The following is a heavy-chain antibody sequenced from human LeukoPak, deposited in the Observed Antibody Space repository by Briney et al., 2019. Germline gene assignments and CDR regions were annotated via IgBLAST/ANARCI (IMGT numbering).Heavy chain of an antibody. D-gene: IGHD3-16*01. J-gene: IGHJ4*02. Sequence: ASVKVSCKASGYTFTSYYMHWVRQAPGQGLEWMGIINPSGGSTSYAQKFQGRVTISVDTSKNQFSLKLSSVTAADTAVYYCARGIKAAEYYFDYWGQGTLVTVSS. CDR2: INPSGGST. CDR3: ARGIKAAEYYFDY. CDR1: GYTFTSYY. V-gene: IGHV1-46*01.